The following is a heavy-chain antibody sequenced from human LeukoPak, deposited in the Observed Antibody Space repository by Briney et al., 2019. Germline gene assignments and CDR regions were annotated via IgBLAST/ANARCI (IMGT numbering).Heavy chain of an antibody. CDR3: ARARCSSTSCYRGYYGMDV. V-gene: IGHV3-48*03. Sequence: GGSLRLCCAASGFTFSSYEMNWVRQATGKGLEWVSYISSSGSTIYYADSVKGRFTISRDNAKNSLYLQMNSLRAEDTAVYYCARARCSSTSCYRGYYGMDVWGQGTTVTVSS. D-gene: IGHD2-2*01. CDR1: GFTFSSYE. CDR2: ISSSGSTI. J-gene: IGHJ6*02.